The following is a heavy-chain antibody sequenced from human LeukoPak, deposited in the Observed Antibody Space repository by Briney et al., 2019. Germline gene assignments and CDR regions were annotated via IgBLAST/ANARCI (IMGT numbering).Heavy chain of an antibody. CDR1: GFTFSIYA. D-gene: IGHD4-17*01. CDR3: AKHATVTTRNWFDP. CDR2: ISGSGDAT. Sequence: GGSLRLSCAASGFTFSIYAMSWVRQAPGKGLEWVSGISGSGDATYYADSVKGRFTIPRDNSKNTLSLQMNSLRAEDTAVYYCAKHATVTTRNWFDPWGQGTLVTVSS. J-gene: IGHJ5*02. V-gene: IGHV3-23*01.